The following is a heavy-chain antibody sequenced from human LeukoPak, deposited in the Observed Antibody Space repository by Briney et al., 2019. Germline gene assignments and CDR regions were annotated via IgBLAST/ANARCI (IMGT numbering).Heavy chain of an antibody. CDR3: ARDRSLGIIDY. CDR2: IYYSGTT. Sequence: SETLSLTCIVSGDPISSYYWSWIRQPPGKGLEWIGCIYYSGTTKYNPSLKSRVTISVDASKNHFSLNLTPVTAADTAVYYCARDRSLGIIDYWGQGTLVTVSS. J-gene: IGHJ4*02. CDR1: GDPISSYY. V-gene: IGHV4-59*01. D-gene: IGHD3-16*01.